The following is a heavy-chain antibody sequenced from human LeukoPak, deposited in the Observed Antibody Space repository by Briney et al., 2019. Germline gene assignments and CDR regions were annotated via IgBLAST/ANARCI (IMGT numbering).Heavy chain of an antibody. CDR2: ISAYNGNT. V-gene: IGHV1-18*01. Sequence: AASVKVSCTASGYTFTSYGISWVRQAPGQGLEWMGWISAYNGNTNYAQKLQGRVTMSTDTSTSTAYMELRSLRSGDTAVYYCARMVELLLNYFDYWGQGTLVTVSS. J-gene: IGHJ4*02. CDR3: ARMVELLLNYFDY. CDR1: GYTFTSYG. D-gene: IGHD2-15*01.